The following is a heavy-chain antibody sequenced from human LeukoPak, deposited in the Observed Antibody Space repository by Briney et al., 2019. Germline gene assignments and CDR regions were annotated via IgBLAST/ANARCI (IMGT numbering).Heavy chain of an antibody. D-gene: IGHD6-13*01. CDR1: GYTFTSYA. V-gene: IGHV7-4-1*02. CDR3: ASSSWYRTQYNWFDP. J-gene: IGHJ5*02. Sequence: ASVKVSCKASGYTFTSYAMNWVRQAPGQGLEWMGWINTNTGNPTYAQGFTGRFVFSLDTSVSTAYLQISSLKAEDTAVYYCASSSWYRTQYNWFDPWGQGTLVTVSS. CDR2: INTNTGNP.